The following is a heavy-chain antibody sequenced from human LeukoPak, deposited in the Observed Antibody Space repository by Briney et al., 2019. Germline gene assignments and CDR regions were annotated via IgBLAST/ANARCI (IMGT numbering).Heavy chain of an antibody. Sequence: SETLSLTCAVYGGSFSGYYWSWIRQPPGKGLEWIGEINHSGSTNYNPSLKSRVTISVDTSKNQFSLKLSSVTAADTAVYYCARRGVITQNWFDPWSQGTLVTVSS. J-gene: IGHJ5*02. V-gene: IGHV4-34*01. CDR1: GGSFSGYY. CDR2: INHSGST. CDR3: ARRGVITQNWFDP. D-gene: IGHD3-10*01.